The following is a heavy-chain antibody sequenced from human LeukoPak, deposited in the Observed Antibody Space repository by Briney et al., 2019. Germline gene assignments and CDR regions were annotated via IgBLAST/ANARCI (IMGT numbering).Heavy chain of an antibody. Sequence: SETLSLTCTVSGGSISSSSYYWGWIRQPPGKGLEWIGSIYYSGSTYYNPSLKSRVTISVDTSKNQFSLKLSSVTAADTAVYYCARHSVLLWFGETPYYFDYWGQGTLVTVSS. CDR1: GGSISSSSYY. J-gene: IGHJ4*02. CDR2: IYYSGST. D-gene: IGHD3-10*01. V-gene: IGHV4-39*01. CDR3: ARHSVLLWFGETPYYFDY.